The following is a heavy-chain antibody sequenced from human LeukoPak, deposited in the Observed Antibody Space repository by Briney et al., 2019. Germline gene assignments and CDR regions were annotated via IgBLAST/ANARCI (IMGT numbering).Heavy chain of an antibody. D-gene: IGHD4-17*01. CDR1: GYTLTELS. CDR2: LDPEDGET. Sequence: ASVKVSCKVSGYTLTELSMHWVRQAPGKGLEWMGGLDPEDGETIYAQKFQGRVTMTEDTSTDTAYVELSSLRSEDTAVYYCATARTNDYGDYFDYWGQGTLVTVSS. CDR3: ATARTNDYGDYFDY. V-gene: IGHV1-24*01. J-gene: IGHJ4*02.